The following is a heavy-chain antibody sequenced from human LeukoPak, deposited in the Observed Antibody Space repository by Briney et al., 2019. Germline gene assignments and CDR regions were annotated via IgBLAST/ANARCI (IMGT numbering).Heavy chain of an antibody. CDR2: IYYSGNT. CDR3: ARYSSTYYFDY. J-gene: IGHJ4*02. V-gene: IGHV4-59*01. CDR1: GGSISSYY. Sequence: SETLSLTCTVSGGSISSYYWSWIRQPPGKGLEWIGYIYYSGNTNYNPSLKSRVTISIDTSKNQFSLKPSSVTAADTAVYYCARYSSTYYFDYWGQGTLVTVSS. D-gene: IGHD2/OR15-2a*01.